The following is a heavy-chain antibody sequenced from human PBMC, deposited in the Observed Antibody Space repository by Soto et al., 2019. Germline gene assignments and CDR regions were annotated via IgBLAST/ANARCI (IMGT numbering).Heavy chain of an antibody. V-gene: IGHV1-69*01. J-gene: IGHJ6*04. Sequence: QVQLVQSGAEVKKPGSSVKVSCKASGGTFSSHAISWVRQAPGQGLEWMGGIIPFFDATNYAQKFQGRVTITADDGKSTGHLDVYSRLSEDTSGYYGAIAVPVNYDDDTFSYYALYVWGRG. CDR2: IIPFFDAT. CDR3: AIAVPVNYDDDTFSYYALYV. CDR1: GGTFSSHA. D-gene: IGHD3-16*01.